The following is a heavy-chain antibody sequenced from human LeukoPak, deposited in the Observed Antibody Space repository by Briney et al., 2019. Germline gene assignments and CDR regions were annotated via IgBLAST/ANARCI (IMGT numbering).Heavy chain of an antibody. D-gene: IGHD1/OR15-1a*01. CDR3: ARNKRADI. CDR2: IKQDGSEK. V-gene: IGHV3-7*01. CDR1: GFSFSDYW. Sequence: PGRSLRLSCAASGFSFSDYWMSWVRQAPGKGLEWVANIKQDGSEKNYVDSVKGRFTISRDNAKNSLSLQMISLRAEDTAVYYCARNKRADIWGQGTMVTVSS. J-gene: IGHJ3*02.